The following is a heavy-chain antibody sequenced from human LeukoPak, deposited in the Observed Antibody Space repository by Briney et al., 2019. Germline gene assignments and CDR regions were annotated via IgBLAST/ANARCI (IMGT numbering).Heavy chain of an antibody. CDR3: AKDLSYDILTGYTDY. D-gene: IGHD3-9*01. V-gene: IGHV3-23*01. CDR2: ISGSGGST. Sequence: PGGSLRLSCAASRFIFSSYDIHWVRQAPGKGLEWVSAISGSGGSTYYADSVKGRFTISRDNSKNTLYLQMNSLRAEDTAVYYCAKDLSYDILTGYTDYWGQGTLVTVSS. CDR1: RFIFSSYD. J-gene: IGHJ4*02.